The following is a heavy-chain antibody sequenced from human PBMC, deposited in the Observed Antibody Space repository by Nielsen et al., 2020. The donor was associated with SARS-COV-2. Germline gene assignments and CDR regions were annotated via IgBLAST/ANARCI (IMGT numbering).Heavy chain of an antibody. CDR1: GYTFTSYD. J-gene: IGHJ6*02. CDR2: MNPNSGNT. Sequence: ASVKVSCKASGYTFTSYDINWVRQATGQGLEWMGWMNPNSGNTGYAQKFQGRVTMTRNTSISTAYMELSSLRSEDTAVYYCARPAGYYDFWSGYYNPTYYYYYYGMDVWGQGTTVTVSS. CDR3: ARPAGYYDFWSGYYNPTYYYYYYGMDV. V-gene: IGHV1-8*01. D-gene: IGHD3-3*01.